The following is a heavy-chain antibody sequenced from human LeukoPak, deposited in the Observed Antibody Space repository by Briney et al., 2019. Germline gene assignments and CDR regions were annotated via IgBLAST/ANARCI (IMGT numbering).Heavy chain of an antibody. V-gene: IGHV3-74*01. CDR1: GNYW. Sequence: GGSLRLSCAASGNYWMHWVRQAPGKGLVWVSHINSDGSWTSYADSVKGRFTISKDNAKNTLYLQMNSLKIEDTAVYYCTTDEDWNYARKDVWGRGATVIVSS. CDR2: INSDGSWT. J-gene: IGHJ6*02. CDR3: TTDEDWNYARKDV. D-gene: IGHD1-7*01.